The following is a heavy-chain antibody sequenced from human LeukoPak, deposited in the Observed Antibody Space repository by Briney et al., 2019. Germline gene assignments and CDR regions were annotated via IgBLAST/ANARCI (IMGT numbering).Heavy chain of an antibody. V-gene: IGHV1-2*02. D-gene: IGHD2/OR15-2a*01. Sequence: ASVKVSCKASGYTFTSYYMHWVRQAPGQGLEWMGWINPNSGGTNYAQKFQGRVTMTRDTSISTAYMELSRLRSDDTAVYYCARGRKLLSAWGTEDPQFDYWGQGTLVTVSS. CDR3: ARGRKLLSAWGTEDPQFDY. J-gene: IGHJ4*02. CDR2: INPNSGGT. CDR1: GYTFTSYY.